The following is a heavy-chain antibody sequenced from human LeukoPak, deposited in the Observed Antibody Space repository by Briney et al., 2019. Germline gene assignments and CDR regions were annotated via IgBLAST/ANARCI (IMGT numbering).Heavy chain of an antibody. CDR2: INHSGST. CDR3: ARGSGSSYSRVAYYYYGMDV. Sequence: GSLRLSCAASGFTFSFYSMNWIRQPPGKGLEWIGEINHSGSTNYNPSLKSRVTISVDTSKNQFSLKLSSVTAADTAVYYCARGSGSSYSRVAYYYYGMDVWGQGTTVTVSS. J-gene: IGHJ6*02. V-gene: IGHV4-34*01. CDR1: GFTFSFYS. D-gene: IGHD6-6*01.